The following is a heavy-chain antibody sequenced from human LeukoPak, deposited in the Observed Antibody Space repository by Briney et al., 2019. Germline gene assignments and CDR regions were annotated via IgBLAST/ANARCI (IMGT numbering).Heavy chain of an antibody. Sequence: ASVTVSCKASGYTFTSYGISWVRQAPGQGLEWMGWISAYNGNTNYAQKLQGRVTMTTYTSTSTAYMELRSLRSDDTAVYYCARLSSPRGSSGYHDAFDIWGQGTMVTVSS. J-gene: IGHJ3*02. D-gene: IGHD3-22*01. CDR1: GYTFTSYG. CDR3: ARLSSPRGSSGYHDAFDI. CDR2: ISAYNGNT. V-gene: IGHV1-18*01.